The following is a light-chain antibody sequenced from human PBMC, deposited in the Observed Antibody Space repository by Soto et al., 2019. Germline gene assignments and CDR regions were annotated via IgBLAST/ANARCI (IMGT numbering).Light chain of an antibody. V-gene: IGLV2-8*01. Sequence: SALTQPPSASGSPGQSVAISCTGTSSDIGGYNFVSWYQQHPGKAPKLMIYDVTKRPSGVPDRFSGPKSGNTATLIVSGLQAEDEADYYCSSHGGSNNPYVFGPGTKLTVL. CDR3: SSHGGSNNPYV. CDR1: SSDIGGYNF. J-gene: IGLJ1*01. CDR2: DVT.